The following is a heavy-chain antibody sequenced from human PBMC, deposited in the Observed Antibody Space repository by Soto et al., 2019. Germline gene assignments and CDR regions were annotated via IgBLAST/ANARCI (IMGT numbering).Heavy chain of an antibody. D-gene: IGHD3-10*01. V-gene: IGHV1-46*01. CDR3: ARGAQDPYGSGSKFWDY. CDR2: INPNGGST. J-gene: IGHJ4*02. Sequence: ASVKVSCKAPADTFTSYYIHWVRQAPGHGLEWMGIINPNGGSTRFAQTFQGRITMTTDTSTSTVYMELRSLRSEDTAVYYCARGAQDPYGSGSKFWDYWGQGTLVTVSS. CDR1: ADTFTSYY.